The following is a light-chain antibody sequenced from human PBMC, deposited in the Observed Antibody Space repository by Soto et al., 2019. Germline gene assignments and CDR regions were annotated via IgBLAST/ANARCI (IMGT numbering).Light chain of an antibody. Sequence: QSVLTQPPSASGTPGQRVTISCSGSSSNIGSHDVYWYQQLPGTAPKLLIYRNTQRPSGVPDRFSGSKSGTSASMAISGLRSEDEADYYCATWDISLSAWVFGGGTKLTVL. J-gene: IGLJ3*02. CDR3: ATWDISLSAWV. CDR1: SSNIGSHD. CDR2: RNT. V-gene: IGLV1-47*01.